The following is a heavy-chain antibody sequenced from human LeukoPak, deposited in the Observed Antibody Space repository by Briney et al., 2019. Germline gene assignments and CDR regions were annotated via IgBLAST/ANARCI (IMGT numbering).Heavy chain of an antibody. CDR1: GFTFSSYA. CDR3: ARDVIIRF. J-gene: IGHJ4*02. D-gene: IGHD3-10*01. Sequence: PGGSLRLSCAASGFTFSSYAMSWVRQAPGKGLEWVPAISGSGGSTYYADSVKGRFTISRDNAKNSLYLQMNSLRAEDTAVYYCARDVIIRFWGQGTLVTVSS. V-gene: IGHV3-23*01. CDR2: ISGSGGST.